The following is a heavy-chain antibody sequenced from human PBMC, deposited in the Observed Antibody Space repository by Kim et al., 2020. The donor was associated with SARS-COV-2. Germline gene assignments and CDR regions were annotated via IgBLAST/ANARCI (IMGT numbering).Heavy chain of an antibody. CDR3: ARGGSIAVAGTGAGVEAGMDV. Sequence: ASVKVSCKASGYTFTSYYMHWVRQAPGQGLEWMGIINPSGGSTSYAQKFQGRVTMTRDTSTSTVYMELSSLRSEDTAVYYCARGGSIAVAGTGAGVEAGMDVWGQGTTVTVSS. V-gene: IGHV1-46*01. D-gene: IGHD6-19*01. J-gene: IGHJ6*02. CDR2: INPSGGST. CDR1: GYTFTSYY.